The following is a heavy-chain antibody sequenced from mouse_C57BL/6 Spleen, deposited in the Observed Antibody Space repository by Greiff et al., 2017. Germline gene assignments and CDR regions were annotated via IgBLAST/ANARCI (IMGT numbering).Heavy chain of an antibody. Sequence: VQLQQSGAELVRPGTSVTVSCKASGYAFTNYLIEWVKQRPGQGLEWIGVINPGSGGTNYNEKFKGKATLTADKSSSTAYMQLSSLTSEDSAVYFCARGYGYDAMDYWGQGTSVTVSS. CDR3: ARGYGYDAMDY. J-gene: IGHJ4*01. V-gene: IGHV1-54*01. CDR2: INPGSGGT. CDR1: GYAFTNYL. D-gene: IGHD2-10*02.